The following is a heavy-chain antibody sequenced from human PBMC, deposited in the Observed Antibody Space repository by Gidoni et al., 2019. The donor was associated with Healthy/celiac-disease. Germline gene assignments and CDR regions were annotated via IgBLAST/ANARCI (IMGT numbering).Heavy chain of an antibody. D-gene: IGHD2-21*02. Sequence: QVQLVESGGGVVQPGRSLRLPCAASGFTFSSYGMHWVRQAPGMGLEGVAVISYDGSNKYYADSVKGRFTISRDNSKNTLYLQMNSLRAEDTAVYYCAKEEGGPYCGGDCYLSYWGQGTLVTVSS. CDR2: ISYDGSNK. CDR3: AKEEGGPYCGGDCYLSY. CDR1: GFTFSSYG. J-gene: IGHJ4*02. V-gene: IGHV3-30*18.